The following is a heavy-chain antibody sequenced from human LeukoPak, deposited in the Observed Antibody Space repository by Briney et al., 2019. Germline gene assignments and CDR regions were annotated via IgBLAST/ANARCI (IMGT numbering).Heavy chain of an antibody. Sequence: SETLSLTCAVSGGSISSGGYSWSWIRQPPGKGLEWIGYIYHSGSTYYNPSLKSRVTISVDRSKNQFSLKLSSVTAADTAVYYCARGRLYCSGGSCYSCWFDPWGQGTLVTVPS. CDR1: GGSISSGGYS. V-gene: IGHV4-30-2*01. J-gene: IGHJ5*02. D-gene: IGHD2-15*01. CDR3: ARGRLYCSGGSCYSCWFDP. CDR2: IYHSGST.